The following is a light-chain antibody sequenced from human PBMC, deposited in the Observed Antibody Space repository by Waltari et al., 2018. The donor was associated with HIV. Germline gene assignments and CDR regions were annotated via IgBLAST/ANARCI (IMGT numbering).Light chain of an antibody. J-gene: IGLJ1*01. CDR1: TSNIGRNY. CDR3: ASWDDGLSGYV. CDR2: RNN. V-gene: IGLV1-47*01. Sequence: QSVLTQPLSASETPGRSLNISCSGGTSNIGRNYVFWYQQVAGLAPRLLVYRNNQRPSGVSDRVSGFRSGTSASLVISGLRADDEAQYYCASWDDGLSGYVFGSGTMVFVL.